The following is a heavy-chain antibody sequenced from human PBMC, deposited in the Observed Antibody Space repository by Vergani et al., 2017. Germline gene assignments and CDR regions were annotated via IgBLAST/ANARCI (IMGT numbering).Heavy chain of an antibody. CDR2: ISYDGSNK. CDR1: GFTFSSYG. CDR3: AKGYCSGGSCYSSGLAEYFQH. Sequence: QVQLVESGGGVVQPGRSLRLSCAASGFTFSSYGMHWVRQAPGQGLEWVAVISYDGSNKYYADSVKGRFTISRDNSKNTLYLQMNSLRAEDTAVYYCAKGYCSGGSCYSSGLAEYFQHWGQGTLVTVSS. V-gene: IGHV3-30*18. D-gene: IGHD2-15*01. J-gene: IGHJ1*01.